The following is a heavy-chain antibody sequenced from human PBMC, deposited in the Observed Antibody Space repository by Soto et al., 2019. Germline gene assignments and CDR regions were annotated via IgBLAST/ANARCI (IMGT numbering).Heavy chain of an antibody. V-gene: IGHV4-4*02. Sequence: QVQLQESGPGLVKPSGTLSLTCAVSSGSISSSNWWSWVRQPPGKGLEWIGEIYHSGSTNYNPSLESRVTISVDKSNNQFSLKLSSVTAADTAMYYCARLGYYDFWSGYRSAFVIWGQGTMVTVSS. CDR1: SGSISSSNW. D-gene: IGHD3-3*01. J-gene: IGHJ3*02. CDR2: IYHSGST. CDR3: ARLGYYDFWSGYRSAFVI.